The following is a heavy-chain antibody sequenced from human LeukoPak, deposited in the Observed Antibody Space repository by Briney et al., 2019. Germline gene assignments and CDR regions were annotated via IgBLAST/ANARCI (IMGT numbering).Heavy chain of an antibody. Sequence: SVKVSCKASGGTFSGYAISWVRQAPGQGLEWMGGIIPIFGTANYAQKFQGRVTITADESTSTAYMELSSLRSEDTAVYYCAAYCSGGSCHGVFDYWGQGTLVTVFS. CDR2: IIPIFGTA. J-gene: IGHJ4*02. CDR3: AAYCSGGSCHGVFDY. CDR1: GGTFSGYA. D-gene: IGHD2-15*01. V-gene: IGHV1-69*01.